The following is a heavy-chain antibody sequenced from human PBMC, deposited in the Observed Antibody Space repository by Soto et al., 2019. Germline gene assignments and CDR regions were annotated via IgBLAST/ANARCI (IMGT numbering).Heavy chain of an antibody. CDR3: ARTIVGASFDY. CDR1: GFTLRNYW. Sequence: GGSLRLSCAASGFTLRNYWMHWVRQAPGKGLVWVARVDHDGRDTTYADSVKGRFTISRDNAKNTLYLQMSSLRAEDTAVYYCARTIVGASFDYWGQGALVTVSS. V-gene: IGHV3-74*03. CDR2: VDHDGRDT. D-gene: IGHD1-26*01. J-gene: IGHJ4*02.